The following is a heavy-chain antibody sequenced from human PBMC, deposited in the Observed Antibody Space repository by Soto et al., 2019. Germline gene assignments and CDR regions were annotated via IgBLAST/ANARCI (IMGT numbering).Heavy chain of an antibody. D-gene: IGHD2-21*02. Sequence: GESLKISCEGSGFIFSRYKIGWVRQMPGKGLEWMGIINPGNSDTTYSPSFQGQVTISADNSINTAYLQWSSLRTSDTAMYYCMRSYGDSYYFYYGMNVWGQGTTVTVSS. CDR2: INPGNSDT. J-gene: IGHJ6*02. V-gene: IGHV5-51*01. CDR3: MRSYGDSYYFYYGMNV. CDR1: GFIFSRYK.